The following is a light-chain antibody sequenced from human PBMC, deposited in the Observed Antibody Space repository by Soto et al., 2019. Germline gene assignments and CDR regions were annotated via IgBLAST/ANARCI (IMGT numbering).Light chain of an antibody. CDR2: EVS. V-gene: IGLV2-14*01. Sequence: QSALAQPASVSGSPGQSITVSYTGSTSDVGAYNYVSWYKHHPGQAPQLMIYEVSNRPSGVSNRFSGSKSGNTASLTISGLQADDEGDYYCSSKTSSSSPFVFGTGTKVTVL. CDR3: SSKTSSSSPFV. J-gene: IGLJ1*01. CDR1: TSDVGAYNY.